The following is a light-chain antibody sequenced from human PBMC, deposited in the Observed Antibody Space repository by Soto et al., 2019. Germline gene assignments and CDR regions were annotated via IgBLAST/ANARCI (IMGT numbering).Light chain of an antibody. J-gene: IGKJ1*01. V-gene: IGKV3-20*01. CDR1: QRVXSN. Sequence: IVLTQSPATLSVSPGERATLSCRASQRVXSNFAWYQQKPGQAPRVLXDGASTMATGIPARLSGSGSGTDFTLTISRLEPEDFAVYYCEQYGSSPRTFGQGTKVDIK. CDR2: GAS. CDR3: EQYGSSPRT.